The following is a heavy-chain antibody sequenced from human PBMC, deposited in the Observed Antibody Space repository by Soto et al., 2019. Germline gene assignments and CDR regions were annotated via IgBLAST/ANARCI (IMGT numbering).Heavy chain of an antibody. V-gene: IGHV1-18*01. Sequence: QVQLVQSGAEVKKPGASVKVSCKASGYTFTSYGISWVRQAPGQGLEWMGWISAYNGNTNYAQKLQGRVTMTTDTSTSTAYMELRSLRSDDTAVYYCASSISASIVGATGPVYYYYYGMDVWGQGTTVTVSS. D-gene: IGHD1-26*01. CDR3: ASSISASIVGATGPVYYYYYGMDV. CDR2: ISAYNGNT. J-gene: IGHJ6*02. CDR1: GYTFTSYG.